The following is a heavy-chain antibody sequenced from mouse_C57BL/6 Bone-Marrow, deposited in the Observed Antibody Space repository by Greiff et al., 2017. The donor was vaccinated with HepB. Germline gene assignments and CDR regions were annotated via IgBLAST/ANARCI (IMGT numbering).Heavy chain of an antibody. CDR2: INYDGSST. CDR3: ARDRGYYGSSYWYFDV. D-gene: IGHD1-1*01. V-gene: IGHV5-16*01. J-gene: IGHJ1*03. CDR1: GFTFSDYY. Sequence: EVKLVESEGGLVQPGSSMKLSCTASGFTFSDYYMAWVRQVPEKGLEWVANINYDGSSTYYLDSLKSRFIISRDNAKNILYLQMSSLKSEDTATYYCARDRGYYGSSYWYFDVWGTGTTVTVSS.